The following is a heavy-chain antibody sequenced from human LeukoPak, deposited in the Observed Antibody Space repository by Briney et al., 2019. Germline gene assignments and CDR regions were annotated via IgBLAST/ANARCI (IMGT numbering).Heavy chain of an antibody. Sequence: GGSLRLSCAASGFTFSDYYMSWIRQAPGKGLEWVSYISSGGSTIYYADSVKGRFTISRDNAKNSLYLQMNSLRAEDTAVYYCASVGDYGDRSAWGQGTLVTVSS. D-gene: IGHD4-17*01. CDR3: ASVGDYGDRSA. V-gene: IGHV3-11*04. CDR2: ISSGGSTI. CDR1: GFTFSDYY. J-gene: IGHJ5*02.